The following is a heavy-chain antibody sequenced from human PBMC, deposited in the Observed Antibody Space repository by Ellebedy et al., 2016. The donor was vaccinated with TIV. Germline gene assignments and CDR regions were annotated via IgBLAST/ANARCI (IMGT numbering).Heavy chain of an antibody. CDR1: GGSISSSNW. Sequence: SETLSLTCAVSGGSISSSNWWSWVRQPPGKGLEWIGEIHHSGSTNYNPSLKSRVTISVDKSKNQFSLKLSSVTAADMAVYYCASQRLEWTNGRIDYWGQGTLVTVSS. CDR3: ASQRLEWTNGRIDY. D-gene: IGHD3-3*01. V-gene: IGHV4-4*02. CDR2: IHHSGST. J-gene: IGHJ4*02.